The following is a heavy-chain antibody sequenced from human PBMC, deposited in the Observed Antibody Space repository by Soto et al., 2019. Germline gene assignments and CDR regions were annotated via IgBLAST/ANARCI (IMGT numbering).Heavy chain of an antibody. D-gene: IGHD5-12*01. CDR3: ARNSGYDANLYYYYYYMDV. Sequence: ASVKVSCKASGYTFTSYAMHWVRQAPGQRLEWMGWINAGNGNTKYSQKFQGRVTITRDTSASTAYMELSSLRSEDTAVYYCARNSGYDANLYYYYYYMDVWGKGTTVTVSS. V-gene: IGHV1-3*01. J-gene: IGHJ6*03. CDR1: GYTFTSYA. CDR2: INAGNGNT.